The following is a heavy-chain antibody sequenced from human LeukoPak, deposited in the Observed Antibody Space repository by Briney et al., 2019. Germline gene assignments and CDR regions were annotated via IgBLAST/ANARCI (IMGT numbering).Heavy chain of an antibody. D-gene: IGHD3-10*01. CDR1: GFTFGDYA. CDR3: TRDQGLFGYYYYVDL. Sequence: GGSLRLSCAGSGFTFGDYAMGWVRQAPGKGLEWVGFIRTKAYGGTTQYAASLKGRFTISRDDSNTIAYLQMNSLKIEDTAVYYCTRDQGLFGYYYYVDLWGKGTTVTISS. CDR2: IRTKAYGGTT. J-gene: IGHJ6*03. V-gene: IGHV3-49*04.